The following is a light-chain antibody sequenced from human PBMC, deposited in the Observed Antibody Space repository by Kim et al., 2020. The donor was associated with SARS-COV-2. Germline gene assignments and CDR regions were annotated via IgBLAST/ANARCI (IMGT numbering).Light chain of an antibody. CDR1: QSVNNN. V-gene: IGKV3D-15*01. J-gene: IGKJ1*01. Sequence: ETVLTQSPATLSLSPGERATLSCRASQSVNNNLAWYQQIPGQAPRLLLYGASSRATGIADRFSGSGSGTEFTLTISSLQPEDFAVYYCQQYDNCGRTFGQGTKVDIK. CDR3: QQYDNCGRT. CDR2: GAS.